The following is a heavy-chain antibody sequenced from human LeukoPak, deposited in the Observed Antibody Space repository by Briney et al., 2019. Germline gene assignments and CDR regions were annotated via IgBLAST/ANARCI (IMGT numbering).Heavy chain of an antibody. V-gene: IGHV1-18*01. D-gene: IGHD5-18*01. J-gene: IGHJ4*02. CDR2: ISAYNGNT. Sequence: GASVKASCKASGYTFTSYGISWVRQAPGQGLEWMGWISAYNGNTNYAQKLQGRVTMTTDTSTSTAYMELRSLRSDDTAVYYCARDRRGYSYGYYFDYWGQGTLVTVSS. CDR1: GYTFTSYG. CDR3: ARDRRGYSYGYYFDY.